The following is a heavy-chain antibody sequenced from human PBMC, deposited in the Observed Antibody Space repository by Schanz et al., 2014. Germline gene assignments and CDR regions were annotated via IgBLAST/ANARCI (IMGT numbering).Heavy chain of an antibody. CDR1: GYTLSAYS. V-gene: IGHV1-46*03. Sequence: QVQLIQSGAEVKKPGASVKVSCKASGYTLSAYSLHWVRQAPGQGLEWMGIVNPSVRGTHFACEFQGRVTVTSDTSTSTVYMELSGLRSEDTAVYYCAGAFDSSGYYFDYWGQGTLVTVSS. D-gene: IGHD3-22*01. J-gene: IGHJ4*02. CDR3: AGAFDSSGYYFDY. CDR2: VNPSVRGT.